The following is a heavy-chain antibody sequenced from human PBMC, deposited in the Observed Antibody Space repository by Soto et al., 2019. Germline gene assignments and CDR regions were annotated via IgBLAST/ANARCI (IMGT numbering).Heavy chain of an antibody. J-gene: IGHJ6*02. CDR2: IIPIFGTA. CDR3: ARLSSGYDYVGHYYYYYGMDV. CDR1: GYTFTSYY. Sequence: GASVKVSCKASGYTFTSYYMHWVRQAPGQGLEWMGGIIPIFGTANYAQKFQGRVTITADESTSTAYMELSSVTAADTAVYYCARLSSGYDYVGHYYYYYGMDVWGQGTTVTVSS. V-gene: IGHV1-69*13. D-gene: IGHD5-12*01.